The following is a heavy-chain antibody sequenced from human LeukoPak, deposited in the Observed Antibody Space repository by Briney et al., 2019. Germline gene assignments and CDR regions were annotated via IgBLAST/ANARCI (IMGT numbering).Heavy chain of an antibody. CDR3: ARGSGSGWGFYFDH. D-gene: IGHD6-19*01. CDR2: VNPSDGTT. Sequence: ASVKVSCEASGYSLTRYYIRWVRQSPGQGLEWMGIVNPSDGTTSYAQKFQDRVAMTGDTSTSTVYMELSSLGSEDTAVYYCARGSGSGWGFYFDHWGEGTLVTVSS. CDR1: GYSLTRYY. J-gene: IGHJ4*02. V-gene: IGHV1-46*01.